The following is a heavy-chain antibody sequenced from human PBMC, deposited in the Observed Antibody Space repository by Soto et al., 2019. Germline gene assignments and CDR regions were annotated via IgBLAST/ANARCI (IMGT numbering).Heavy chain of an antibody. D-gene: IGHD2-21*02. CDR3: ARQRTSVVTQAYFDS. Sequence: SESLSLTCTVTGDSINNRSYYWGWIRQPPGKGLEWIGSIYYSGSTYNNPSLKSRVSMSVDASKSQFSLKLRSVTAADTALYYCARQRTSVVTQAYFDSWGQGSLVTVSS. V-gene: IGHV4-39*01. CDR2: IYYSGST. J-gene: IGHJ4*02. CDR1: GDSINNRSYY.